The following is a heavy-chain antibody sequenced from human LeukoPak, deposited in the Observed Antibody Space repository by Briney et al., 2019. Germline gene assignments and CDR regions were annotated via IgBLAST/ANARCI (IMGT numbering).Heavy chain of an antibody. Sequence: GASVKVSRKASGYTFTSYDINWVRQATGQGLEWMGWMNPNSGNTGYAQKFQGRVTMTRNTSISTAYMELSSLRSEDTAVYYCARGDTWIQSYRYYGMDVWGQGTTVTVSS. CDR2: MNPNSGNT. J-gene: IGHJ6*02. CDR1: GYTFTSYD. D-gene: IGHD5-18*01. V-gene: IGHV1-8*01. CDR3: ARGDTWIQSYRYYGMDV.